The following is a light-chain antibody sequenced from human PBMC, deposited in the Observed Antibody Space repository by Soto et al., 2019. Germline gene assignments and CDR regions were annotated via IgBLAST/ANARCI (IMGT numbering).Light chain of an antibody. CDR3: QKYNSAPRT. J-gene: IGKJ1*01. CDR1: QGISNY. Sequence: DIQMTQSPSSLSASVGDRVTITCRASQGISNYLAWYKQKPGKVPKLLIYAASTLQSGVPSRFSGSGSGTDFTLTISSLQPEDVATYYCQKYNSAPRTFGQESKVEIK. V-gene: IGKV1-27*01. CDR2: AAS.